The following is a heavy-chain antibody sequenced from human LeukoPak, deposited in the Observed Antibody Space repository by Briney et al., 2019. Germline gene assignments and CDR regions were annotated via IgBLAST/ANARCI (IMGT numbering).Heavy chain of an antibody. CDR3: ARGLGWKVATMGLFFMDV. V-gene: IGHV4-34*01. CDR2: IYDGGDT. Sequence: SETLSLTCGVYGGSFSGYDWSWVRQPPGKGLEWIGEIYDGGDTNYTPSLKSRVTMSVDTSKNHFSLEVRSMTAADTAVYYCARGLGWKVATMGLFFMDVWGEGTTVTVSS. CDR1: GGSFSGYD. J-gene: IGHJ6*03. D-gene: IGHD5-24*01.